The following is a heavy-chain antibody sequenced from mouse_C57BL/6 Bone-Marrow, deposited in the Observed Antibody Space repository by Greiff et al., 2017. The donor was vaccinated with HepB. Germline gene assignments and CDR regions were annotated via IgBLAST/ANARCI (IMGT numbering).Heavy chain of an antibody. Sequence: QVQLQQSGAELVKPGASVKLSCKASGYTFTSYWMHWVKQRPGQGLEWIGMIHPNSGSTNYNEKFKSKATLTVDKSSSTAYMQLSSLTSEDSAVYYCARSAPYYDGSSYGFAYWGQGTLVTVSA. CDR3: ARSAPYYDGSSYGFAY. CDR2: IHPNSGST. V-gene: IGHV1-64*01. D-gene: IGHD1-1*01. J-gene: IGHJ3*01. CDR1: GYTFTSYW.